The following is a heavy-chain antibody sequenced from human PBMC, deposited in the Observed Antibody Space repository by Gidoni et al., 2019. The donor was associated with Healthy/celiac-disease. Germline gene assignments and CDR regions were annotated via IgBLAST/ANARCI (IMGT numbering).Heavy chain of an antibody. D-gene: IGHD3-22*01. V-gene: IGHV5-51*01. J-gene: IGHJ4*02. Sequence: EVQLVQSGAEVKQPGESLKISCKGSGYSFTSYWIGWVRQRPGKGLEWMGIIYPGDSDTRYSPSFQGQVTISADKSISTAYLQWSSLKASDTAMYYCARHAIDYYDSSGPIQWGQGTLVTVSS. CDR1: GYSFTSYW. CDR2: IYPGDSDT. CDR3: ARHAIDYYDSSGPIQ.